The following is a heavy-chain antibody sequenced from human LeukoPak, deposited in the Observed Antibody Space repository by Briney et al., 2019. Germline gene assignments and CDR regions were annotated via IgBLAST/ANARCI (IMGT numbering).Heavy chain of an antibody. CDR2: ISSSSSYI. D-gene: IGHD5-18*01. CDR3: ARDLSYGMNMPEGY. CDR1: GFTFSSYS. Sequence: PGGSLRLSCAASGFTFSSYSRNWVRQAPGKGLEWVSSISSSSSYIYYADSVKGRFTISRDNAKNSLYLQMNSLRAEDTAVYYCARDLSYGMNMPEGYWGQGTLVTVSS. V-gene: IGHV3-21*01. J-gene: IGHJ4*02.